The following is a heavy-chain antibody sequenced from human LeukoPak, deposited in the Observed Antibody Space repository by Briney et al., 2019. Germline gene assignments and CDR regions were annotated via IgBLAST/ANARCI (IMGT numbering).Heavy chain of an antibody. CDR2: INPNDGDT. CDR1: GYTFTDYY. V-gene: IGHV1-2*02. J-gene: IGHJ4*02. Sequence: ASVKVSCKASGYTFTDYYMHWVRQAPGQGFEWMGWINPNDGDTNYARKFQGRVTMTRDTSISTAHMEVSRLRSDDTAVYYCARANFLYCSSTTCLFDYWGQGTLVTVSS. CDR3: ARANFLYCSSTTCLFDY. D-gene: IGHD2-2*01.